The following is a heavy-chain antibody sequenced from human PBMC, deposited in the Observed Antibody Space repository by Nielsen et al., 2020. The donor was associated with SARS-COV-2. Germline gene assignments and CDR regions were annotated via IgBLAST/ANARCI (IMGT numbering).Heavy chain of an antibody. CDR2: INPDSGGP. V-gene: IGHV1-2*06. CDR1: GYTLTAYE. CDR3: ARLGNPRSFFDH. Sequence: ASVKVSCKTAGYTLTAYEMLWVRQAPGQGLEWLGRINPDSGGPTYAQKFQGRVTVTRDTSINPVYMELSRLRFDDTAVYYCARLGNPRSFFDHWGQGTLVSVSS. D-gene: IGHD1-14*01. J-gene: IGHJ4*02.